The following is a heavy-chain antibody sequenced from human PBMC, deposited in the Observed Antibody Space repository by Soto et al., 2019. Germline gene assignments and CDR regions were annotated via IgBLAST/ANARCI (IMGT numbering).Heavy chain of an antibody. CDR3: ARNHDYSNYIPNYYYYYMDV. CDR1: GFTFSSYS. Sequence: GGSLRLSCAASGFTFSSYSMNWVRQAPGKGLEWVSSISSSSSYIYYADSVKGRFTISRDNAKNSLYLQMNSLRAEDTAVYYCARNHDYSNYIPNYYYYYMDVWGKGTTVTVSS. J-gene: IGHJ6*03. D-gene: IGHD4-4*01. V-gene: IGHV3-21*01. CDR2: ISSSSSYI.